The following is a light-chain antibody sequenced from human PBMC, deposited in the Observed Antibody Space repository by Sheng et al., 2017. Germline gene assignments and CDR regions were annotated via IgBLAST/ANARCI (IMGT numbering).Light chain of an antibody. J-gene: IGKJ5*01. V-gene: IGKV1-8*01. CDR2: GAS. CDR1: QDISTY. Sequence: AIRITQSPSSLSASTGDRVTITCRASQDISTYLAWYQQKPGKAPKLLIYGASTLQSGVPSRFSGSGSGTDFTLTISSLQPEDFASYSCQQFLSYPITFGQGTRLEIK. CDR3: QQFLSYPIT.